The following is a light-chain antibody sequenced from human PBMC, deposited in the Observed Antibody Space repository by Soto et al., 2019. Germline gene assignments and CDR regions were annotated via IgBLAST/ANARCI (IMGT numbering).Light chain of an antibody. CDR1: QTISSW. Sequence: DIQMTQSPSTLSGSVGDRVTITCRASQTISSWLAWYQQKPGKAPKLLIYAASTLYGGVPSRLSGSGSGTDFALTITSLQAEDFATYYCQQLRMYPSTFGGGTKVDIK. J-gene: IGKJ4*01. V-gene: IGKV1-5*01. CDR2: AAS. CDR3: QQLRMYPST.